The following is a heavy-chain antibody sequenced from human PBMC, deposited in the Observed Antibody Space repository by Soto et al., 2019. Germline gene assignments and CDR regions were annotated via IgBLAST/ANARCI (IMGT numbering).Heavy chain of an antibody. J-gene: IGHJ5*02. CDR2: IIPIFGTA. V-gene: IGHV1-69*13. CDR1: GGTFSSYA. Sequence: AASVKVSCKASGGTFSSYAINWVRQAPGQGLEWMGGIIPIFGTANYAQKFQGRVTISADESTNTAYMELSRLRSEDTAVYYCAGGSSSSRRFDPWGQGTLVTVSS. CDR3: AGGSSSSRRFDP. D-gene: IGHD6-6*01.